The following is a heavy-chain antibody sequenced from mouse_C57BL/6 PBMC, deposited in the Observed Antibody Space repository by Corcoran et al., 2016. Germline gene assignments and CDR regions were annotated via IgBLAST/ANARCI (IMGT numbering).Heavy chain of an antibody. CDR3: ARRIPLYYDYDGYFDV. V-gene: IGHV1-64*01. J-gene: IGHJ1*03. D-gene: IGHD2-4*01. CDR1: GYTFTSYW. Sequence: QFQLQQPGAVLVKPGASVKLSCKASGYTFTSYWMHWVKQRPGQGLEWIGMIHPNSGSTNYNEKFKSKATLTVDKSSSTAYMQLSSLTSEDSAVYYCARRIPLYYDYDGYFDVWVTVTTVTVS. CDR2: IHPNSGST.